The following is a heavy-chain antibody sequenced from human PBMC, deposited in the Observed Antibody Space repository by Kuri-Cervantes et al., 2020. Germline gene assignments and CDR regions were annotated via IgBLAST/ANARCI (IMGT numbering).Heavy chain of an antibody. J-gene: IGHJ4*02. V-gene: IGHV4-59*01. CDR1: GGSISSYY. Sequence: SETLSLTCTVSGGSISSYYWSWIRQPPGKGLEWIGYIYYSGSTNYNPSLKSRVTISVDTSKNQFSLKLSSVTAADTAVYYCATTGPSGSFLWGQGTLVTVSS. D-gene: IGHD1-26*01. CDR3: ATTGPSGSFL. CDR2: IYYSGST.